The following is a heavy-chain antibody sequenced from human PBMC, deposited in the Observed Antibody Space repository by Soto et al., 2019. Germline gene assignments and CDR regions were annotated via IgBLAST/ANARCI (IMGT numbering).Heavy chain of an antibody. D-gene: IGHD6-19*01. Sequence: GGSLRLSCAASGFTFSSYSMNWVRQAPGKGLEWVSYISSSSSTIYYADSVKGRFTISRDNAKNSLYLQMNSLRDEDTAVYYCARVLSGWYKYYGMDVWGQGTTVTVSS. J-gene: IGHJ6*02. CDR3: ARVLSGWYKYYGMDV. CDR1: GFTFSSYS. V-gene: IGHV3-48*02. CDR2: ISSSSSTI.